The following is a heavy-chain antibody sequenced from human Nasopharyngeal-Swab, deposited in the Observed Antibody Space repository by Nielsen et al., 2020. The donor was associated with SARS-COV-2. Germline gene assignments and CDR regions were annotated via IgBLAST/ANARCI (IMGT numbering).Heavy chain of an antibody. V-gene: IGHV3-23*01. J-gene: IGHJ3*02. CDR3: AKAGGAFDI. CDR2: ISGSGGST. D-gene: IGHD3-16*01. CDR1: GFTFSSYA. Sequence: GVLKISCAASGFTFSSYAMSWVRQAPGTGLEWVSAISGSGGSTYYADSVKGRFTISRDNSKNTLYLQMNSLRAEDTAVYYCAKAGGAFDIWGQGTMVTVSS.